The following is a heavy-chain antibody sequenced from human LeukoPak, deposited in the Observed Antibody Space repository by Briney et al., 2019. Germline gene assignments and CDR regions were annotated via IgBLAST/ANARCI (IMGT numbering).Heavy chain of an antibody. CDR3: ARGLEMEVAAY. D-gene: IGHD5-24*01. Sequence: RWASVKVSCKASGYTFTSYGINWVRQATGQGLEWMGWMNPNNGNTGYAQKFQGRLTMTRNTSISTAYMELSSLRSEDTAVYYCARGLEMEVAAYWGQGTLVTVSS. CDR2: MNPNNGNT. V-gene: IGHV1-8*01. J-gene: IGHJ4*02. CDR1: GYTFTSYG.